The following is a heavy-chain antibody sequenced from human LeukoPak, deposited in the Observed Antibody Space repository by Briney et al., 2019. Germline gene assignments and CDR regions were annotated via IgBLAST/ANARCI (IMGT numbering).Heavy chain of an antibody. Sequence: SETLSLTCSVYSGSIRSYYWNWIRQSPGKGLEWIGEIYYSGRAYYNSSLKSRLTISVDTSWNQFSLTLVSVTAADTGVYYCARRRYYDSTGYLDWGQGTLVFVST. CDR1: SGSIRSYY. J-gene: IGHJ1*01. V-gene: IGHV4-59*08. D-gene: IGHD3-22*01. CDR3: ARRRYYDSTGYLD. CDR2: IYYSGRA.